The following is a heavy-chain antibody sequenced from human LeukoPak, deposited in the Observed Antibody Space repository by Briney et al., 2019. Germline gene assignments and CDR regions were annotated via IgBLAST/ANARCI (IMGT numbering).Heavy chain of an antibody. V-gene: IGHV3-7*01. CDR1: GFTFTLYW. J-gene: IGHJ4*02. CDR2: INQDESQQ. CDR3: SNWIYSPSY. Sequence: GGSLRLSCTTSGFTFTLYWMAWIRQSPGKGLEWVTNINQDESQQYLESVEGRFTVSRDNARNSVYLHMNNLRVEDTAVYYCSNWIYSPSYWGRGTLVTVSS. D-gene: IGHD1-7*01.